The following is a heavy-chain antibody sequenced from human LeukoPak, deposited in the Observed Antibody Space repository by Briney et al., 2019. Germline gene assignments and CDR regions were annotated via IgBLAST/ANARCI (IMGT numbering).Heavy chain of an antibody. CDR2: IPYDGSNK. CDR1: GFTFSNYG. V-gene: IGHV3-30*02. D-gene: IGHD2-21*01. J-gene: IGHJ4*02. CDR3: AKDICGGNCYPHGGY. Sequence: PGGSLRLSCAAPGFTFSNYGMHWVRQAPGKGLEWEAFIPYDGSNKYYADSLQGRLTISRDNSMNTLYLQMSSLRAEDTARYYCAKDICGGNCYPHGGYWGQGTLVTVSS.